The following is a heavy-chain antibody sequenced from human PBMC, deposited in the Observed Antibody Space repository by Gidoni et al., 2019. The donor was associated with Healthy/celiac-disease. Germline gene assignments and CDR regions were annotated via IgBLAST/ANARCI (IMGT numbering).Heavy chain of an antibody. CDR1: GGSFSGYY. D-gene: IGHD6-13*01. Sequence: QVQLQQWGAGLLKPSETLSLTCAVYGGSFSGYYWSWIRQPPGKGLAWIGEINHSGSTNYNPSLKSRVTISVDTSKNQFSLKLSSVTAADTAVYYCASSFGSSSGGFSYYWGQGTLVTVSS. V-gene: IGHV4-34*01. CDR3: ASSFGSSSGGFSYY. CDR2: INHSGST. J-gene: IGHJ4*02.